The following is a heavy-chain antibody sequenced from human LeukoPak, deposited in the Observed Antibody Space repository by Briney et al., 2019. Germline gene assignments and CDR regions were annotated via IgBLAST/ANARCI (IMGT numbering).Heavy chain of an antibody. V-gene: IGHV1-24*01. D-gene: IGHD3-22*01. Sequence: ASVKVSCKVSGYTLTELSMHWVRQAPGKGLEWMGGFDPEDGETIYAQKFQGRVTMTEDASTDTAYMELSSLRSEDTAVYYCATPQGHYYDSSGANDAFDIWGRGTMVTVSS. CDR3: ATPQGHYYDSSGANDAFDI. CDR1: GYTLTELS. CDR2: FDPEDGET. J-gene: IGHJ3*02.